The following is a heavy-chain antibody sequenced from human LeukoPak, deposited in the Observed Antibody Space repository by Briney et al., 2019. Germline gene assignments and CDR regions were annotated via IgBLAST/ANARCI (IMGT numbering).Heavy chain of an antibody. Sequence: NASETLSLTCTVSGGSISGGDYYWSWIRQPPGKGLEWIGYIYYSGSTYYNPSLKSRVTISVDTSKNQFSLKLSSVTAADTAVYYCAREKATSCSGGSCYLDYWGQGTLVTVSS. CDR2: IYYSGST. CDR1: GGSISGGDYY. CDR3: AREKATSCSGGSCYLDY. J-gene: IGHJ4*02. V-gene: IGHV4-30-4*01. D-gene: IGHD2-15*01.